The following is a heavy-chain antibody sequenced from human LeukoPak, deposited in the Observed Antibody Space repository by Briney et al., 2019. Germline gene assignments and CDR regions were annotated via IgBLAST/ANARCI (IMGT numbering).Heavy chain of an antibody. CDR1: GFTFSSYA. D-gene: IGHD3-10*01. Sequence: GGSLRLSCAASGFTFSSYAMHWVRQAPGKGLEWVAVISYDGSNKYYADSVKGRFTISRDNSKNTLYLQMNSLRAEDTAVYYCAGYYYGSGTQNDYWGQGTLVTVSS. CDR3: AGYYYGSGTQNDY. V-gene: IGHV3-30*14. CDR2: ISYDGSNK. J-gene: IGHJ4*02.